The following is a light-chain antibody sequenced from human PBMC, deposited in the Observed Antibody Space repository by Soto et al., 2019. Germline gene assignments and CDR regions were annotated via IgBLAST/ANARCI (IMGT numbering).Light chain of an antibody. CDR3: QQYGSSPPIT. CDR1: QSVSSY. V-gene: IGKV3-20*01. J-gene: IGKJ5*01. Sequence: EIVLTPSPATLSLSPGERATLSCRASQSVSSYLAWYQQKPGQAPRLLIYDASNRATGIPDRFSGSGSGTDFSLTIRRLEPEDFAVYYCQQYGSSPPITFGQGTRLEIK. CDR2: DAS.